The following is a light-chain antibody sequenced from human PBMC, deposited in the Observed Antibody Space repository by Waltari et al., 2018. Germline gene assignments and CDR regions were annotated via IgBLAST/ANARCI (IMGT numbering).Light chain of an antibody. CDR2: DEH. CDR3: GAWDGSLTLYV. V-gene: IGLV1-51*01. J-gene: IGLJ1*01. CDR1: ASNLRRTH. Sequence: SVLTQTPSVSAAPGLRAAITLSGSASNLRRTHGSLYQQPPGAAPKLLITDEHKRPPGTPDRFSGSTSGTSAPLAITGLQTEDEADYFCGAWDGSLTLYVFGPGTRVTVL.